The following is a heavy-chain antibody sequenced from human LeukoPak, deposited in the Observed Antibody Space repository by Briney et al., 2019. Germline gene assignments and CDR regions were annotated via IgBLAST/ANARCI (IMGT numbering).Heavy chain of an antibody. CDR1: GFTFSSHA. CDR2: ISSNGGGT. Sequence: GALRLSCSASGFTFSSHAMHWVRQAPGKGLEYVSVISSNGGGTHYADSVKGRFTISRDISTDTLWLQMDSLRTEDTAVYYCAKGPLRGTAAAIDYWGQGTLVTVSS. D-gene: IGHD2-2*01. J-gene: IGHJ4*02. CDR3: AKGPLRGTAAAIDY. V-gene: IGHV3-64*04.